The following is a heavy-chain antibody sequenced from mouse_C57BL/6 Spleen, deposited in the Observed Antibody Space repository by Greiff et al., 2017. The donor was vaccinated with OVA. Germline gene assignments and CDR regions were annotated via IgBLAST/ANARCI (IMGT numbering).Heavy chain of an antibody. CDR2: IDPSDSET. CDR1: GYTFTSYW. V-gene: IGHV1-52*01. Sequence: QVHVKQPGAELVRPGSSVKLSCKASGYTFTSYWMHWVKQRPIQGLEWIGNIDPSDSETHYNQKFKDKATLTVDKSSSTAYMQLSSLTSEDSAVYYCARGENWDMAYWGQGTLVTVSA. CDR3: ARGENWDMAY. J-gene: IGHJ3*01. D-gene: IGHD4-1*01.